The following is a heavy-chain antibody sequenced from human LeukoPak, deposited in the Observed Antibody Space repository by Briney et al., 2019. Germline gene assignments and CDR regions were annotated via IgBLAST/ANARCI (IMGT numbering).Heavy chain of an antibody. CDR3: ATPGDDILTGYYMR. D-gene: IGHD3-9*01. J-gene: IGHJ4*02. CDR2: IIPIFGTA. CDR1: GGTFSSYA. Sequence: SVRVSCKASGGTFSSYAISWVRQAPGQGLEWMGGIIPIFGTANYAQKFQGRVTITTDESTSTAYMELSSLRSEDTAVYYCATPGDDILTGYYMRWGQGTLVTVSS. V-gene: IGHV1-69*05.